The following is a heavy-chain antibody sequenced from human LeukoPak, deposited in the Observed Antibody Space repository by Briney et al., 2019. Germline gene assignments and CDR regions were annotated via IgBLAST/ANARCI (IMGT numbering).Heavy chain of an antibody. CDR1: GFTFSSYD. V-gene: IGHV3-13*01. CDR3: ARAAYSSTWYSRYFDL. Sequence: GGSLRLSCAASGFTFSSYDIHWVRQATGKGLEWVSGTGTAGEIYYPGSVKGRFTISRENAKNSLYLQMNSLRAGDTAVYYCARAAYSSTWYSRYFDLWGRGTLVTVSS. D-gene: IGHD6-13*01. J-gene: IGHJ2*01. CDR2: TGTAGEI.